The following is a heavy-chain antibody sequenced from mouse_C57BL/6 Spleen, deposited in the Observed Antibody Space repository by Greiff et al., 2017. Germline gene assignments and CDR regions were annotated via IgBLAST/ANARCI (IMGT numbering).Heavy chain of an antibody. CDR1: GYAFSSYW. D-gene: IGHD1-1*01. V-gene: IGHV1-72*01. J-gene: IGHJ4*01. CDR3: ARYRSTVVADYYAMDY. CDR2: IDPNSGGT. Sequence: VQRVASGAELVKPGASVKISCKASGYAFSSYWLNWVKQRPGRGLEWIGRIDPNSGGTKYNAKFKSKATLTVDKPSSTAYMQLSSLTSEDSAVYYCARYRSTVVADYYAMDYWGQGTSVTVSS.